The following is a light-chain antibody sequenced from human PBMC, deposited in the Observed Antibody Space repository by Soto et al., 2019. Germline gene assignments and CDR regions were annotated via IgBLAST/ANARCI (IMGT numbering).Light chain of an antibody. CDR3: SSYTSDSSRV. CDR2: DVT. V-gene: IGLV2-14*03. CDR1: NSDVGGYDY. J-gene: IGLJ1*01. Sequence: QSALTQPASVSGSPGQSITISCTGTNSDVGGYDYVSWYQLHPGKAPKLVIYDVTHRPSGVSNRFSGSKSGNTASLTISGLQAEDEGDYYCSSYTSDSSRVFGTGTKLTVL.